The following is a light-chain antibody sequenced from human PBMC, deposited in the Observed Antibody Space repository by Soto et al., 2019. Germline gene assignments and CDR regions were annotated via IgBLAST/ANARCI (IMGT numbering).Light chain of an antibody. CDR3: CSYATRTTSYAV. CDR2: EVT. V-gene: IGLV2-23*02. Sequence: QSVLTQPASVSGSPGQSITISCTGTSSDVGNYNLVSWYQQHPGKAPKLIIYEVTERPSGVSDRFSGSKSGYTASLTISGLQAEDEADYYCCSYATRTTSYAVFGGGTKLTVL. J-gene: IGLJ7*01. CDR1: SSDVGNYNL.